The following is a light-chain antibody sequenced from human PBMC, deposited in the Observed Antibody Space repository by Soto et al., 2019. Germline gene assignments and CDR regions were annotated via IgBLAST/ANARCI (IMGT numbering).Light chain of an antibody. CDR2: DAS. CDR3: QQYNNYYS. J-gene: IGKJ2*03. CDR1: QSMSGW. V-gene: IGKV1-5*01. Sequence: DIHMTQSPSTLSASVGYMFTITCRAGQSMSGWSAWYQQKPGKAPKLLIYDASNLESGVPSRLGGSGSGTEFPLTISSMKPDDFATYYCQQYNNYYSFGQGTKVDIK.